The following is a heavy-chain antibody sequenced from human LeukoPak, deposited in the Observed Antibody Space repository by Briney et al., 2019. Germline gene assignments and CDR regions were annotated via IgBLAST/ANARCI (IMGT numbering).Heavy chain of an antibody. CDR2: INHSGST. D-gene: IGHD3-22*01. CDR3: ARGRIYDMDY. V-gene: IGHV4-34*01. Sequence: SETLSLTCAVYGGSFSGYYWSWIRQPPGKGLEWIGEINHSGSTNYNPSLKGRVTISVDTSKNQFSLKLSSVTAADTAVYYCARGRIYDMDYWGQGTLVTVSS. J-gene: IGHJ4*02. CDR1: GGSFSGYY.